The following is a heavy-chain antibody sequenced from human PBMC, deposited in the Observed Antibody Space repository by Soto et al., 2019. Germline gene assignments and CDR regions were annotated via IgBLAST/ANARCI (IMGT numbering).Heavy chain of an antibody. Sequence: PGRSLRLSCAASGFTFIDYYMSWIRQAQGKGLEWVSYISSSSSYTNYADSVKGRFTISRDNGKNSLFLQMNSLRAEDTAVYYCAREIRHSPLPRYGMDVWGQGTTVTVSS. CDR2: ISSSSSYT. J-gene: IGHJ6*02. D-gene: IGHD2-21*01. V-gene: IGHV3-11*06. CDR3: AREIRHSPLPRYGMDV. CDR1: GFTFIDYY.